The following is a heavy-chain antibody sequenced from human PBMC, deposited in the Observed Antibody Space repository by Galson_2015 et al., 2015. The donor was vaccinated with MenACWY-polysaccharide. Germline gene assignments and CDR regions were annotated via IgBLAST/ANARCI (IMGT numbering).Heavy chain of an antibody. J-gene: IGHJ4*02. CDR3: ASRGPSEPYSSSIDY. Sequence: SLRLSCAASGFTFSSYGMHWVRQAPGKGLEWVAVISYDGSNKYYADSVKGRFTISRDNSKNTLYLQMNSLRAEDAAVYYCASRGPSEPYSSSIDYWGQGTLVTVSS. CDR1: GFTFSSYG. CDR2: ISYDGSNK. D-gene: IGHD6-6*01. V-gene: IGHV3-30*03.